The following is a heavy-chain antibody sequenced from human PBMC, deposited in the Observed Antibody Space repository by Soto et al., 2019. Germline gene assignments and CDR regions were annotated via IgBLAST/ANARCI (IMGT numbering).Heavy chain of an antibody. D-gene: IGHD1-1*01. Sequence: LRLSCVASGFTFGSCGMNWVRQAPGKGLEWVAGVSPHGANTYYADSVRGRFIISRDDSRNTVSLDMNSLRGDDSAVYYCATEGAKTTWNFDYWGQGTVVTVSS. J-gene: IGHJ4*02. V-gene: IGHV3-23*01. CDR2: VSPHGANT. CDR3: ATEGAKTTWNFDY. CDR1: GFTFGSCG.